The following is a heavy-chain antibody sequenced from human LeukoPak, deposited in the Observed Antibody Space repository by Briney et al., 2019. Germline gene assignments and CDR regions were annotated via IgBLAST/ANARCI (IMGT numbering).Heavy chain of an antibody. CDR3: ARGGVSSGWYGSYFDY. V-gene: IGHV1-18*04. J-gene: IGHJ4*02. CDR2: INPYSGDT. Sequence: GASVKVSCKASGYTFTGYYMHWVRQAPGQGLEWMGWINPYSGDTNYAQKLQGRVTMTTDTSTSTAYMELRSLRSDDTAVYYCARGGVSSGWYGSYFDYWGQGTLVTVSS. D-gene: IGHD6-19*01. CDR1: GYTFTGYY.